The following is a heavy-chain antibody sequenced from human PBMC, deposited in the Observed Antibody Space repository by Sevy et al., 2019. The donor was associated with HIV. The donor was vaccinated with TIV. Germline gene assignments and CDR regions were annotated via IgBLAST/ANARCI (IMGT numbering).Heavy chain of an antibody. D-gene: IGHD3-3*01. CDR1: GFTFNYAW. CDR2: IKSKTDGGTA. J-gene: IGHJ6*02. V-gene: IGHV3-15*01. Sequence: GGSLRLSCAASGFTFNYAWMSWVRQAPGKGLEWVGRIKSKTDGGTADYAAHVKGRFTISRDDSENTLYLQMNSLKTEDTAVYYCASVVKNDFWDGHENYYGLDVWGQGTTVTVSS. CDR3: ASVVKNDFWDGHENYYGLDV.